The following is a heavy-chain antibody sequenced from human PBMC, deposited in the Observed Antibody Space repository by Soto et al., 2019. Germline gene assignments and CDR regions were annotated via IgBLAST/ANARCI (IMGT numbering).Heavy chain of an antibody. CDR3: AKLEDFWSGYSNDAFDI. V-gene: IGHV3-30*18. J-gene: IGHJ3*02. Sequence: QVQLVESGGGVVQPGRSLRLSCAASGFTFSSYGMHWVRQAPGKGLEWVAVISYDGSNKYYADSVKGRFTISRDNSKNTLYLQMNSLRAEDTAVYYCAKLEDFWSGYSNDAFDIWGQGTIVTVSS. CDR1: GFTFSSYG. CDR2: ISYDGSNK. D-gene: IGHD3-3*01.